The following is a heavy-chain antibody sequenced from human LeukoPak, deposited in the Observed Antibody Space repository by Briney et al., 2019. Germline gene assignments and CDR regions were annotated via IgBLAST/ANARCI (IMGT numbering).Heavy chain of an antibody. J-gene: IGHJ6*03. CDR3: ARGLSRYVVPNYYYYYMDV. CDR2: IYYSGST. D-gene: IGHD2-21*01. Sequence: SETLSLTCTVSGGSISSSSYYWGWIRQPPGKGLEWIGSIYYSGSTYYNPSLKSRVTISVDTSKNQFSLKLSSVTAADTAVYYCARGLSRYVVPNYYYYYMDVWGKGTTVTVSS. CDR1: GGSISSSSYY. V-gene: IGHV4-39*07.